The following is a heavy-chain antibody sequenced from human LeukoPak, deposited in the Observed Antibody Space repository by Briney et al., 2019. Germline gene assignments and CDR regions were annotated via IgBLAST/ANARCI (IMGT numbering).Heavy chain of an antibody. D-gene: IGHD5-18*01. V-gene: IGHV4-59*01. CDR3: ARTTEGGYTYGYFYYYYMDV. CDR2: IYYSGST. Sequence: SETLSLTCTVSGGSISSYYWNWIRQPPGKGLEWIGYIYYSGSTNYNPSLKSRVTISVDTSKNQFSLKLTSVTAADTAVYYCARTTEGGYTYGYFYYYYMDVWGKGTTVTISS. CDR1: GGSISSYY. J-gene: IGHJ6*03.